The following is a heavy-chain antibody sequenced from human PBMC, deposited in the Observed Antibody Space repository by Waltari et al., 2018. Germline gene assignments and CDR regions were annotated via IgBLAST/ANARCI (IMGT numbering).Heavy chain of an antibody. V-gene: IGHV3-9*01. CDR3: AKGHSGSYGLKD. J-gene: IGHJ4*02. D-gene: IGHD1-26*01. CDR1: GFNFDDYA. Sequence: EVQLVESGGGLVQPGRSLRLSCAVSGFNFDDYAMHWVRQAPGKCLWWVSGISWNSDNIGYADSVKGRFTISRDNAKNSLYLQMNSLRPEDTALYYCAKGHSGSYGLKDWGQGTLVTVSS. CDR2: ISWNSDNI.